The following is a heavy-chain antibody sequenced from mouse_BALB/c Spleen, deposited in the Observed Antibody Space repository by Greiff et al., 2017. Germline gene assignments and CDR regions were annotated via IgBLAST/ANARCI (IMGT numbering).Heavy chain of an antibody. J-gene: IGHJ4*01. Sequence: VQLQQSGAELAKPGASVKLSCTASGFNIKDTYMHWVKQRPEQGLEWIGRIDPANGNTKYDPKFQGKATITADTSSNTAYLQLSSLTSEDTAVYYCARSYGSSLYYAMDYWGQGTSVTVSS. CDR3: ARSYGSSLYYAMDY. CDR1: GFNIKDTY. D-gene: IGHD1-1*01. CDR2: IDPANGNT. V-gene: IGHV14-3*02.